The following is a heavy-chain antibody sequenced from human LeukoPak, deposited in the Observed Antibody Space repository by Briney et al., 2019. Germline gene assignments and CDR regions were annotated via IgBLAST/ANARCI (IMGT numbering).Heavy chain of an antibody. J-gene: IGHJ4*02. CDR3: ARGGSDADY. D-gene: IGHD3-10*01. Sequence: SGGSLRLSCAASGLTFSDYYMSWIRQAPGKGLEWVSYITSSGSTKYYADSVKGRFTISRDNAKNSLYMQMSSLRAEDTAVYYCARGGSDADYWGQGTLVTVSS. CDR1: GLTFSDYY. CDR2: ITSSGSTK. V-gene: IGHV3-11*01.